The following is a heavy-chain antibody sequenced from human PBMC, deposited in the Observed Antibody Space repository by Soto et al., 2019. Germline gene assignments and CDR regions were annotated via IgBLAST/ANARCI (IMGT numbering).Heavy chain of an antibody. Sequence: QVQLQESGPGLVKPSQNLSLTFTDSGDSFSSNNNYWSCIRQPPGEGLEWIGFISYSGTTSYSPSIKSRVAISLDTSKNQFSLSLSSVTAADTAVYYCARGRGYSYGLDPWGQGTLVTVSS. CDR3: ARGRGYSYGLDP. CDR2: ISYSGTT. D-gene: IGHD5-18*01. CDR1: GDSFSSNNNY. V-gene: IGHV4-30-4*01. J-gene: IGHJ5*02.